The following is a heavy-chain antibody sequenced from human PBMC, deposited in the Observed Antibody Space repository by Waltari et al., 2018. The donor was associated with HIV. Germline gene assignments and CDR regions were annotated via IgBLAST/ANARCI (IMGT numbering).Heavy chain of an antibody. D-gene: IGHD6-19*01. CDR1: GGSISSRDYY. V-gene: IGHV4-39*07. Sequence: HLQLQESGPGLVKPSETLSLTCTVSGGSISSRDYYWGWIRQPPGKGLEGIGIIFYSGNTYSNPSLKSRVTISVDTSKSQFSLNLSSVTAADTAVYYCARQWLALYFDYWGQGTLVTVSS. J-gene: IGHJ4*02. CDR2: IFYSGNT. CDR3: ARQWLALYFDY.